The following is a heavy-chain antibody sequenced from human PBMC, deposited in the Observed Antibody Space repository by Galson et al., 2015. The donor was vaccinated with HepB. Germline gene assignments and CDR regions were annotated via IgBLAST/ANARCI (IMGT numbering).Heavy chain of an antibody. CDR2: IYVGDSDT. CDR3: ARSVVTAAFDI. D-gene: IGHD2-21*02. J-gene: IGHJ3*02. CDR1: GNSFSSYW. Sequence: QSGAEVKKPGESLKMSCKGSGNSFSSYWIGWVRQMPGKGLDWMGMIYVGDSDTRYSPSFQGQVTISADKSTSTAYLQWNSLKASDTAIYYCARSVVTAAFDIWGQGTVATVSS. V-gene: IGHV5-51*01.